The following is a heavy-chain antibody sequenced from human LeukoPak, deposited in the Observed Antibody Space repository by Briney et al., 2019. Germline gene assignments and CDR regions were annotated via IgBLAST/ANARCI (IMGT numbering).Heavy chain of an antibody. J-gene: IGHJ4*02. CDR1: GYTFTSYA. Sequence: ASVKVSCKASGYTFTSYAMHWVRQAPGQRLEWMGWINAGNGNTKYSQKFQGRVTITRDTSASTAYMELRSLRSDDTAVYYCARIYYDSSGYSPYDYWGQGTLVTVSS. D-gene: IGHD3-22*01. V-gene: IGHV1-3*01. CDR3: ARIYYDSSGYSPYDY. CDR2: INAGNGNT.